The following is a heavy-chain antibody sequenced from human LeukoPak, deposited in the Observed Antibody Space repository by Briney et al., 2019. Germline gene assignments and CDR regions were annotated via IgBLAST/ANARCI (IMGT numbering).Heavy chain of an antibody. CDR3: ASIVGATALDY. Sequence: SETLSLTCTVSGGSISSSSYYWGWIRQPPGKGLEWIGSIYYSGSTYYNPSLKSRVTISVDTSKNQFSLKLSSVTAADTAVYYCASIVGATALDYWGQGTLVTVSS. V-gene: IGHV4-39*01. CDR2: IYYSGST. CDR1: GGSISSSSYY. D-gene: IGHD1-26*01. J-gene: IGHJ4*02.